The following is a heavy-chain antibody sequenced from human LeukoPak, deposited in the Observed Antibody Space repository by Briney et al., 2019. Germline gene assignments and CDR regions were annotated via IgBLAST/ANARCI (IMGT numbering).Heavy chain of an antibody. CDR3: AAGRGLTITDAFDL. CDR2: INPNSDGT. J-gene: IGHJ3*01. Sequence: ASVKVSCDTSAHRFRGYYLHWVRQVPGQGFEWMGWINPNSDGTNYAPKFQGRVTLTRDPSIRTAYMEMTRLRSDDNAVYYCAAGRGLTITDAFDLWGQGTLVTVSS. CDR1: AHRFRGYY. D-gene: IGHD3-16*01. V-gene: IGHV1-2*02.